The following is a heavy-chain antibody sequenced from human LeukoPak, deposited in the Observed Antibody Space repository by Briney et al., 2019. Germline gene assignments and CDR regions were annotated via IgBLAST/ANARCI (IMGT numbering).Heavy chain of an antibody. CDR1: GFTFSNYW. J-gene: IGHJ4*02. Sequence: GGSLRLSCAASGFTFSNYWMHWVRQAPGKGLEWVSSISSSSSYIYYADSVKGRFTISRDNAKNSLYLQMNSLRAEDTAVYYCARVPYDFWSGYLDYWGQGTLVTVSS. CDR3: ARVPYDFWSGYLDY. D-gene: IGHD3-3*01. V-gene: IGHV3-21*01. CDR2: ISSSSSYI.